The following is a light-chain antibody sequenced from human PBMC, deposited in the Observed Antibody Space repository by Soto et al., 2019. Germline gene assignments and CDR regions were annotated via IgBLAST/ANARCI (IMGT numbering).Light chain of an antibody. CDR2: DAS. CDR3: QQYGSSPIT. Sequence: IVLTQSPATMSLSPGEIATLSCGASERVSSSYVAWYQMKAGLAPRLLIHDASTRASGIPDRFRGSRSGTDFTLTIRGLEAEDAALYYCQQYGSSPITFGQGTRLEIK. CDR1: ERVSSSY. V-gene: IGKV3D-20*01. J-gene: IGKJ5*01.